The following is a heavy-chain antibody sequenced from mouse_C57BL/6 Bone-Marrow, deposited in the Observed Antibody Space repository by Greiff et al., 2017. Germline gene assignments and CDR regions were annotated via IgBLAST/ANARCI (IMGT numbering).Heavy chain of an antibody. D-gene: IGHD1-1*01. V-gene: IGHV10-1*01. CDR1: GFSFNTYA. J-gene: IGHJ3*01. Sequence: EVMLVESGGGLVQPKGSLKLSCAASGFSFNTYAMNWVRQAPGKGLEWVARIRSKSNNYATYYADSVKDRFTISRDDSESMLYLQMNNLKTEDTALYYCVRHRQYYGFAYWGQGTLVTVSA. CDR3: VRHRQYYGFAY. CDR2: IRSKSNNYAT.